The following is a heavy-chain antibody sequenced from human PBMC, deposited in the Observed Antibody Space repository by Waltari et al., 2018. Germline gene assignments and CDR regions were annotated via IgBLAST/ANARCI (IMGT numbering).Heavy chain of an antibody. Sequence: EVQLVQSGAEVKKPGATVKISCKASGYTFTDYYMHWVQQAPGKGLEWMGRVEPEDGETIYAEKFQGRGTITADTSTDTAYMELSSLRSEDTAVYYCAPWGGNSDPFDYWGQGTLVTVSS. V-gene: IGHV1-69-2*01. CDR3: APWGGNSDPFDY. CDR1: GYTFTDYY. D-gene: IGHD2-21*02. CDR2: VEPEDGET. J-gene: IGHJ4*02.